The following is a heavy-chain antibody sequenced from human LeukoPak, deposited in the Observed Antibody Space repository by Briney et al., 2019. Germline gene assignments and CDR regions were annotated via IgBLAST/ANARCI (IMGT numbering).Heavy chain of an antibody. CDR3: AKDMSYGYGGPPLFDY. J-gene: IGHJ4*02. D-gene: IGHD4/OR15-4a*01. V-gene: IGHV3-43*01. CDR1: GFTFPDYT. CDR2: ISWDGGST. Sequence: PGGSLRLSCAASGFTFPDYTMHWVRQAPGKGLEWVSLISWDGGSTYYADSVKGRFTIFRDNSKNSLYLQMNSLRTEDTALYYCAKDMSYGYGGPPLFDYWGQGTLVTVSS.